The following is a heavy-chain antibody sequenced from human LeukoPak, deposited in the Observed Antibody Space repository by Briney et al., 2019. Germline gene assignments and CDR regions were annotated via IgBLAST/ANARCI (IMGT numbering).Heavy chain of an antibody. Sequence: PGGSLRLSCAASEFTFSSYAMSWVRQAPGKGLEWVSAISGSGGSTYYADSVKGRFTISRDNSKNTLYLQMNSLRAEDTAVYYCAKDYPLIAAAGTSWFDPWGQGTLVTVSS. D-gene: IGHD6-13*01. J-gene: IGHJ5*02. CDR3: AKDYPLIAAAGTSWFDP. CDR1: EFTFSSYA. CDR2: ISGSGGST. V-gene: IGHV3-23*01.